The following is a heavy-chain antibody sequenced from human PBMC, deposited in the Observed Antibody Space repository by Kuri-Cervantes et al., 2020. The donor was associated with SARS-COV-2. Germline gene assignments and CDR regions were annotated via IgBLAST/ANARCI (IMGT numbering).Heavy chain of an antibody. D-gene: IGHD3-3*01. CDR1: GFTFDDYA. J-gene: IGHJ6*03. CDR3: ANSGSDSVYYYMDV. V-gene: IGHV3-23*01. CDR2: ISGGGGGT. Sequence: GESLKISCAASGFTFDDYAMHWVRQAPGKGLEWVSGISGGGGGTYYGDSVKGRFTISRDNSKNTLYLQMNSLRVEDTAVYYCANSGSDSVYYYMDVWGTGTTVTVSS.